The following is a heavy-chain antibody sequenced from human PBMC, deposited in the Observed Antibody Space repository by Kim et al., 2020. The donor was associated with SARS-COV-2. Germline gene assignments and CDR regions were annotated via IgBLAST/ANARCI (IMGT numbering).Heavy chain of an antibody. CDR2: IYTSGST. CDR3: AREPIKTLEWLFIVEGGYWYFDA. CDR1: GGSISSYY. Sequence: SETLSLTCTVSGGSISSYYWSWIRQPAGKGLEWIGRIYTSGSTNYNPSLKSRVTMSVDTSKNQFSLKLSSVTAADTAVYYCAREPIKTLEWLFIVEGGYWYFDAWGRGTLVTVSS. V-gene: IGHV4-4*07. J-gene: IGHJ2*01. D-gene: IGHD3-3*01.